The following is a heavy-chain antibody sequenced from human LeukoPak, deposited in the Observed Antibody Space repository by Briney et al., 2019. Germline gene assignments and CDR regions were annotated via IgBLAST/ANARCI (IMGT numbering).Heavy chain of an antibody. V-gene: IGHV3-33*06. CDR3: AKDPELRPYHYYYYMDV. CDR2: IWYDGSNK. Sequence: GGSLRLSCAASGFTFSSYGMHWVRQAPGKGLEWVAVIWYDGSNKYYADSVKGRFTISRDNSKNTLYLQMNSLRAEDTAVYYCAKDPELRPYHYYYYMDVWGKGTTVTVSS. J-gene: IGHJ6*03. CDR1: GFTFSSYG. D-gene: IGHD3-10*01.